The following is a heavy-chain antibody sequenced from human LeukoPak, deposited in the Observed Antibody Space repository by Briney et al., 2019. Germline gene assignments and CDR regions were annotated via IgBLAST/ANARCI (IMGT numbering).Heavy chain of an antibody. CDR2: INQGASHI. J-gene: IGHJ3*02. Sequence: GGSLRLSCAASGFTFSSSAMNWVRQAPGKGLEWVSSINQGASHIYYADSVKGRFTISRDNAKNSLYLQMNSLRAEDTAVYYCARDGFWSGYPDAFDIWGQGTMVTVSS. D-gene: IGHD3-3*01. CDR3: ARDGFWSGYPDAFDI. V-gene: IGHV3-21*01. CDR1: GFTFSSSA.